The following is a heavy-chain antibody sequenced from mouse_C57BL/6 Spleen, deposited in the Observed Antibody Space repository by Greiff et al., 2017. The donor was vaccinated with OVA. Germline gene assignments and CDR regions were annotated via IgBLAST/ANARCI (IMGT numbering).Heavy chain of an antibody. CDR2: IYPTDSNT. CDR1: GYTFTSYG. J-gene: IGHJ1*03. CDR3: ASAPSYFGISDWYFDV. Sequence: QVQLQQSGAELARPGASVKLSCKASGYTFTSYGISWVKQRTGQGLEWIGKIYPTDSNTDYNEKFKGKATLTADKSSSTAYMELRSLTSEDSAVYFCASAPSYFGISDWYFDVWGTATTVTFSS. V-gene: IGHV1-81*01. D-gene: IGHD1-1*01.